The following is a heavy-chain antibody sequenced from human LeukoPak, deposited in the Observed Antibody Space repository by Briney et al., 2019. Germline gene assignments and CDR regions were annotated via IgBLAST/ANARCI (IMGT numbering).Heavy chain of an antibody. Sequence: SETLSLTCGVSGGSLSGYYWSWVRQSPGKGLEWIGEINHSGSTNYNPSLKSRVTISVDTSKNQFSLKLSSVTAADTAVYYCARAVWWSGYFDYWGQGTLVTVSS. CDR1: GGSLSGYY. J-gene: IGHJ4*02. D-gene: IGHD2-15*01. V-gene: IGHV4-34*01. CDR2: INHSGST. CDR3: ARAVWWSGYFDY.